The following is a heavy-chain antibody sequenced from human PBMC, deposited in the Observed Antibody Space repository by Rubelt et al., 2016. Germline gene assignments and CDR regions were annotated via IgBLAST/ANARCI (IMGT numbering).Heavy chain of an antibody. V-gene: IGHV3-7*01. Sequence: AASGFTFGSHWMSWVRQAPGKGLEWVASIRPDGSDIHYVDSLKGRFTISRDNAKNSLYLQMNSLGAEDTAVYYCARLPGSSTLYDYWGQGTLVTVSS. CDR3: ARLPGSSTLYDY. J-gene: IGHJ4*02. CDR2: IRPDGSDI. CDR1: GFTFGSHW. D-gene: IGHD6-13*01.